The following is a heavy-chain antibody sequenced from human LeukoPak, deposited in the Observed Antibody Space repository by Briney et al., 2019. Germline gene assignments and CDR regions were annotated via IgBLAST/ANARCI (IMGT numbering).Heavy chain of an antibody. Sequence: GGSLRLLCTASGFTFSAYEMIWVRQAPGKGLEGISYISGSGNTIYYADSVKGRFTISRNDAKNSLFLRMNSLTAEDTAVYYCARVGKAATGLDYWGQGTLVTVSS. CDR2: ISGSGNTI. D-gene: IGHD6-25*01. CDR1: GFTFSAYE. V-gene: IGHV3-48*03. J-gene: IGHJ4*02. CDR3: ARVGKAATGLDY.